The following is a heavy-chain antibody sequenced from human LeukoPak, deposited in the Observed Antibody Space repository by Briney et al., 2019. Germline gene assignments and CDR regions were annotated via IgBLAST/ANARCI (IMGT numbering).Heavy chain of an antibody. V-gene: IGHV4-30-4*01. CDR3: ARGELLFDY. D-gene: IGHD2-21*02. CDR2: IYYSGST. J-gene: IGHJ4*02. Sequence: SETLSLTCTVSGDSISSGDYYGGWVRQPPGKGLEWLGYIYYSGSTFYNPSLKSRVTISVDTSKIQFSLKLSSVTAADTAVYYCARGELLFDYWGLGTLVTVSS. CDR1: GDSISSGDYY.